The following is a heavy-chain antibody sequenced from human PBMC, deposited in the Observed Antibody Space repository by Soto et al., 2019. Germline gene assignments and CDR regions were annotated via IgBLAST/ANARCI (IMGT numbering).Heavy chain of an antibody. CDR2: ISSSSSYI. CDR1: GFTFSSYS. CDR3: ARDPVTTFRRYYYYMDV. D-gene: IGHD4-4*01. J-gene: IGHJ6*03. Sequence: GGSLRLSCAASGFTFSSYSMNWVRQAPGKGLEWVSSISSSSSYIYYADSVKGRFTISRDNAKNSLYLQMNSLRAEDTAVYYCARDPVTTFRRYYYYMDVWGKGTTVTVSS. V-gene: IGHV3-21*01.